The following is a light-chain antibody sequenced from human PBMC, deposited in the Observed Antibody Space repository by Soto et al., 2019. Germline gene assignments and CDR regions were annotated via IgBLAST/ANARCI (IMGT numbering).Light chain of an antibody. J-gene: IGKJ1*01. CDR1: QSISSY. CDR2: AAS. V-gene: IGKV1-39*01. Sequence: DIHMTQSPSSLSASVGDRVTITCRASQSISSYLNWYHQKPGKAPKLLIFAASSLQRGVPSRFSGSRSGPDLTLTISSLQPEDFATYYCQQSYSSPPTFGQGTKVDIK. CDR3: QQSYSSPPT.